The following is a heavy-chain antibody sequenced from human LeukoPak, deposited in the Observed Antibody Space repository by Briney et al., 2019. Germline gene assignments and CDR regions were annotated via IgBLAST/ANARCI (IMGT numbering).Heavy chain of an antibody. CDR2: ISGGGGTT. CDR1: GLTFSTYA. CDR3: ANFERTVAGPYNWFDP. V-gene: IGHV3-23*01. Sequence: GGSLGLSCAASGLTFSTYAMSWVRQAPGKGLEWVSAISGGGGTTYYADSVKGRFTITRDNSKNTLYLQINTLRAEDTAVYYCANFERTVAGPYNWFDPWGQGTQVTVSS. J-gene: IGHJ5*02. D-gene: IGHD6-19*01.